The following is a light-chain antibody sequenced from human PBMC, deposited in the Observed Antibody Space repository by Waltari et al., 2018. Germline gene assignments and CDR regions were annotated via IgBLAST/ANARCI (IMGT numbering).Light chain of an antibody. Sequence: QSALTQPASVSGSPGQSITISCTGTSGDVGGYNYVPWFQQHPGNVPKLIISDVSNRPSGVSDRFSGSKSGNTASLTISGLQAEDEASYYCASYTNSDSEVFGGGTKVTVL. CDR1: SGDVGGYNY. CDR3: ASYTNSDSEV. CDR2: DVS. V-gene: IGLV2-14*01. J-gene: IGLJ3*02.